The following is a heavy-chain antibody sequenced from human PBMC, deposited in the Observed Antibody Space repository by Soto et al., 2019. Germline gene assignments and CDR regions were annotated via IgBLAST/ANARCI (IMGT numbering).Heavy chain of an antibody. V-gene: IGHV3-74*01. J-gene: IGHJ5*02. Sequence: EVPLVESGGGLVQPGGSLRLSCAASGITINGYWMSWVRQVPGKGLVWVSRIKSDGSVTSYADSVKGRFTISRDNAKNKLYLQMNSLRAEDTAVYYCARSDWFDPWGQGTLVTVSS. CDR3: ARSDWFDP. CDR2: IKSDGSVT. CDR1: GITINGYW.